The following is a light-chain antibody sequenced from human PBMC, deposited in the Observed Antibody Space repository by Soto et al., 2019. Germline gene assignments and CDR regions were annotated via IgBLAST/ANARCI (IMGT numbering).Light chain of an antibody. CDR3: QQYGSSLPLT. CDR2: GAS. J-gene: IGKJ4*01. Sequence: EIVLTQSPGTLSLSPGERATLSYRASQSVSSSYLAWYQQKPGQAPRLLIYGASSRATGIPDRFSGSGSGTDFTLTISRLEPEDFAVYYCQQYGSSLPLTFGGGTKVEIK. V-gene: IGKV3-20*01. CDR1: QSVSSSY.